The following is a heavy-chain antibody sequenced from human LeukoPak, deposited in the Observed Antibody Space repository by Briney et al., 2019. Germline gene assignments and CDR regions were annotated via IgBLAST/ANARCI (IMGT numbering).Heavy chain of an antibody. CDR2: INHSGST. V-gene: IGHV4-30-4*08. CDR3: ASTADDCSSTSCYTRAPPDY. CDR1: GGSISSGDYY. J-gene: IGHJ4*02. D-gene: IGHD2-2*02. Sequence: SQTLSLTCTVSGGSISSGDYYWSWIRQPPGKGLEWIEEINHSGSTNYNPSLKSRVTISVDTSKNQFSLELSSVTAADTAVYYCASTADDCSSTSCYTRAPPDYWGQGTLVTVSS.